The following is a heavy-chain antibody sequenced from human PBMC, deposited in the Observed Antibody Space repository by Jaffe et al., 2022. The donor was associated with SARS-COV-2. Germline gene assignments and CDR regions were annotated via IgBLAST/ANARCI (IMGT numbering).Heavy chain of an antibody. Sequence: EVQLVESGGGLVQPGGSLRLSCAASGFTFSSYSMNWVRQAPGKGLEWVSYISSSSSTIYYADSVKGRFTISRDNAKNSLYLQMNSLRDEDTAVYYCARPMVRGVIDAFDIWGQGTMVTVSS. V-gene: IGHV3-48*02. J-gene: IGHJ3*02. CDR2: ISSSSSTI. D-gene: IGHD3-10*01. CDR1: GFTFSSYS. CDR3: ARPMVRGVIDAFDI.